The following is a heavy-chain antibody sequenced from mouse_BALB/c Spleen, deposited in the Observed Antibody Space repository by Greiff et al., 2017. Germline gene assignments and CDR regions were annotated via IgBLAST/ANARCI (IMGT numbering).Heavy chain of an antibody. D-gene: IGHD1-3*01. CDR1: GYTFTSYT. CDR2: INPSSGYT. CDR3: ARSGGSSCAMDY. V-gene: IGHV1-4*01. J-gene: IGHJ4*01. Sequence: VQLQESGAELARPGASVKMSCKASGYTFTSYTMHWVKQRPGQGLEWIGYINPSSGYTNYNQKFKDKATLTADKSSSTAYMQLSSLTSEDSAVYYCARSGGSSCAMDYWGQGTSVTVSS.